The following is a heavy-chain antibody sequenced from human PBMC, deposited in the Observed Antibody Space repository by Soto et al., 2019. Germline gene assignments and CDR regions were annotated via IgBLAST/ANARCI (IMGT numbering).Heavy chain of an antibody. D-gene: IGHD3-10*01. V-gene: IGHV1-18*01. Sequence: ASVKVSCKASGGTFSSYAFSWVRQAPGQGLEWMGWISDYNGNTHYGKKFQGRVTMTTDTSTRTAYMELKSLRSDDTAVYFCAREGYYSGSGTYSPPRYYGMDAWGQGTTVTVSS. CDR3: AREGYYSGSGTYSPPRYYGMDA. CDR1: GGTFSSYA. CDR2: ISDYNGNT. J-gene: IGHJ6*02.